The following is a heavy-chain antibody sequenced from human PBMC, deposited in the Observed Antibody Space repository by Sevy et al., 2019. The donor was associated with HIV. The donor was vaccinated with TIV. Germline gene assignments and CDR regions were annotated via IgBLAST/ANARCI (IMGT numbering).Heavy chain of an antibody. V-gene: IGHV3-33*01. CDR2: IWYDGSNK. Sequence: GGSLRLSCAASGFTFSSYGMHWVRQAPGKGLEWVAVIWYDGSNKYYADSVKGRFTISRDNSKNTLYLQMNSLRAEDTAVYYCARDPGARYAQQLVTYYFDYWGQGTLVTVSS. D-gene: IGHD6-13*01. CDR3: ARDPGARYAQQLVTYYFDY. J-gene: IGHJ4*02. CDR1: GFTFSSYG.